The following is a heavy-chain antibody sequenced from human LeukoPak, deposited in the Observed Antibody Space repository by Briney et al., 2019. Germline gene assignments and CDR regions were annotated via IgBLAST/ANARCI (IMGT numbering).Heavy chain of an antibody. CDR3: AKDRESDYGDLGWFDP. J-gene: IGHJ5*02. CDR1: GFTFSSYA. Sequence: GGSLRLSCAASGFTFSSYAISWVRQAPGKGLEWVSAISGSGGSTYYADSVEGRFTISRDNSKNTLYLQMNSLRAEDTAVYYCAKDRESDYGDLGWFDPWGQGTLVTVSS. D-gene: IGHD4-17*01. CDR2: ISGSGGST. V-gene: IGHV3-23*01.